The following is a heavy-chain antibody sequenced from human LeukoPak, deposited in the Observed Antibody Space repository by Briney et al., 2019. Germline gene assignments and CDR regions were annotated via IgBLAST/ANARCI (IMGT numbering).Heavy chain of an antibody. CDR2: ISYTGRT. CDR3: ARDRPGFSGYYYGMDV. V-gene: IGHV4-61*01. CDR1: GGSVSSGSYY. Sequence: SETLSLTCTVSGGSVSSGSYYWSWIRQPPGKGLEWIAYISYTGRTNYNPSLKSRVTISVDTSKNQFSLKLSSVTAADTAVYYCARDRPGFSGYYYGMDVWGKGTTVTVSS. J-gene: IGHJ6*04. D-gene: IGHD3-10*01.